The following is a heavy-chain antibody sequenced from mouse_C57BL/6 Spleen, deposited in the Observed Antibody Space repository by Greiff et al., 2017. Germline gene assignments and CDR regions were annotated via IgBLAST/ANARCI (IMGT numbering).Heavy chain of an antibody. CDR3: ARGDYDYAWFAY. Sequence: QVQLKQSGAELVKPGASVKLSCKASGYTFTSYWMHWVKQRPGQGLEWIGMIHPNSGSTNYNEKFKSKATLTVDKSSSTAYMQLSSLTSEDSAVYYCARGDYDYAWFAYWGQGTLVTVSA. J-gene: IGHJ3*01. CDR1: GYTFTSYW. CDR2: IHPNSGST. V-gene: IGHV1-64*01. D-gene: IGHD2-4*01.